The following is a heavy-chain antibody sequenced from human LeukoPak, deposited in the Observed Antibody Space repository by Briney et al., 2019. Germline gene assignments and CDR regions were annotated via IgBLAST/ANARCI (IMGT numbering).Heavy chain of an antibody. D-gene: IGHD2-2*02. CDR2: INSDGSST. CDR1: GFTFSSYW. CDR3: ARAFCSSTSCYSGDGYFDY. V-gene: IGHV3-74*01. Sequence: GGSLRLSCAASGFTFSSYWMHWVRQAPGKGLVWVSRINSDGSSTSYADSVKGRFTISRDNAKNTLYLQMNSLRAEDTAVYYCARAFCSSTSCYSGDGYFDYWGQGTLVTVSS. J-gene: IGHJ4*02.